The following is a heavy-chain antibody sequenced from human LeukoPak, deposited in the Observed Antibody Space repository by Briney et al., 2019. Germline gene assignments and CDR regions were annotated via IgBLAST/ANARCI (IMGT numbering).Heavy chain of an antibody. V-gene: IGHV1-69*04. J-gene: IGHJ4*02. Sequence: GASVKVSXKASGGTFSSYTISWVRQAPGQGLEWMGRIIPILGIANYAQKFQGRVTITADKSTSTAYMELSSLRSEDTAVYYCARDSWGSRGYSYGPSDYWGQGTLVTVSS. D-gene: IGHD5-18*01. CDR1: GGTFSSYT. CDR3: ARDSWGSRGYSYGPSDY. CDR2: IIPILGIA.